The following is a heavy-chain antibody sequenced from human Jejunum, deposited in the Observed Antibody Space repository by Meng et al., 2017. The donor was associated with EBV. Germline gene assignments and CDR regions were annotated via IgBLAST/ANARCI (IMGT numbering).Heavy chain of an antibody. CDR1: GESVTDYY. V-gene: IGHV4-34*01. J-gene: IGHJ5*02. CDR2: IDQYGRA. Sequence: GPPPQRAAGSLAPLDPLSPPRAFHGESVTDYYWGWIRQPTGKVPQWIGEIDQYGRANNNPSLKSRLTMSVDTSKTQFSLKLNSVTAADTAVYYCARLRVDPFDNWFDPWGQGILVTVSS. D-gene: IGHD5-12*01. CDR3: ARLRVDPFDNWFDP.